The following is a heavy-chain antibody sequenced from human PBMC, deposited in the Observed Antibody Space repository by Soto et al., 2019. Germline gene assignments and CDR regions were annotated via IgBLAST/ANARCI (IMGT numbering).Heavy chain of an antibody. D-gene: IGHD5-12*01. CDR2: IIPIFGTA. CDR3: ARVGGYDLRWNAFDI. CDR1: GGTFSSYA. Sequence: ASVKVSCKASGGTFSSYAISWVRQAPGQGLEWIGGIIPIFGTANYAQKFQGRVTITADESTSTAYMELSSLRSEDTAVYYCARVGGYDLRWNAFDIWGQGTTVPVSS. V-gene: IGHV1-69*13. J-gene: IGHJ3*02.